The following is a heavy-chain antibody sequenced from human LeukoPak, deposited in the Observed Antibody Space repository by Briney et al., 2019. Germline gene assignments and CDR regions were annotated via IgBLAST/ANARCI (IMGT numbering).Heavy chain of an antibody. D-gene: IGHD6-13*01. J-gene: IGHJ6*03. CDR3: ARGQQLVNYYMDV. V-gene: IGHV3-21*01. CDR2: ISSSSSYI. Sequence: GGSLRLSRAASGFTFSSYGMNWVRQAPGKGLEWVSSISSSSSYIYYADSVKGRFTISRDNAKNSLYLQMNSLRAEDTAVYYCARGQQLVNYYMDVWGKGTTVTVSS. CDR1: GFTFSSYG.